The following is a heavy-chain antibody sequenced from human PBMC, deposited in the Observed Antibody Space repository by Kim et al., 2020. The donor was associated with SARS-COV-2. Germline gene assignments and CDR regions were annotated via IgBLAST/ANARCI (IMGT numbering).Heavy chain of an antibody. CDR1: GGSISSGDYY. CDR2: ISSSGGT. Sequence: SETLSLTCTVSGGSISSGDYYWSWIRQPPGKGLEWLGYISSSGGTYYNPSLKSRVTISVDTSKNQFSLQLSSVTAADTAVYYCARDRNGANGGDAFDIWGQGTMVTVSS. CDR3: ARDRNGANGGDAFDI. V-gene: IGHV4-30-4*01. J-gene: IGHJ3*02. D-gene: IGHD2-8*01.